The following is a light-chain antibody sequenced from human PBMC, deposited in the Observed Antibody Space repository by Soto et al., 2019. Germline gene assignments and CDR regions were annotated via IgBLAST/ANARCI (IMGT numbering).Light chain of an antibody. CDR3: AAWDDSLSGVV. J-gene: IGLJ2*01. Sequence: QSVLTQPPSASGTTGQRVTISCSGRSSNIGSNYVYWYQQLPGTAPKLLIYRNNQRPSGVPDRFSGSKSGTSASLAISGLRCEDEADYYCAAWDDSLSGVVFGGGTKLTVL. CDR2: RNN. CDR1: SSNIGSNY. V-gene: IGLV1-47*01.